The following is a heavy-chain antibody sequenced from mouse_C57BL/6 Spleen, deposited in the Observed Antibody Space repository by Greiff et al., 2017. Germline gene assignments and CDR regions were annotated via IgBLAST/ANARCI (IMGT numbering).Heavy chain of an antibody. J-gene: IGHJ2*01. Sequence: EVQLQESGPGLVKPSQSLSLTCSVTGYSITSGYYWNWIRQFPGNKLEWMGYISNDGSNNYNPSLKNRISITRNTSKNQFFLKLNSVTTEDTATYYCARENYGNYGYWGQGTTLTVSS. D-gene: IGHD2-1*01. V-gene: IGHV3-6*01. CDR1: GYSITSGYY. CDR3: ARENYGNYGY. CDR2: ISNDGSN.